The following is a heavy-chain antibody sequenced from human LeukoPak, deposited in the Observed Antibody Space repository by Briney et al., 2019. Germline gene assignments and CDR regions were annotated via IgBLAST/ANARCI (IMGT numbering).Heavy chain of an antibody. Sequence: SGGSLRLSCAASGFTFDDYGLSWVRQAPGKGLEWVSGINWNGGSTGYADSVKGRFTISRDNAKNSLYLQMNSLRAEDTAVYYCARLPTYGDYFDYWGQGTLVTVSS. CDR2: INWNGGST. J-gene: IGHJ4*02. CDR1: GFTFDDYG. CDR3: ARLPTYGDYFDY. V-gene: IGHV3-20*04. D-gene: IGHD4-17*01.